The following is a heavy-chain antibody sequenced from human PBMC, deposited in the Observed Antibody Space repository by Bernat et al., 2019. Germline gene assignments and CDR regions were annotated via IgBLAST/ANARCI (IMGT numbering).Heavy chain of an antibody. CDR3: ATGNNWYDRFDY. V-gene: IGHV3-15*07. J-gene: IGHJ4*02. Sequence: EVQLVESGGGLVKPGGSLRLSCAASGFTFSNAWMNWVRQAPGKGLEWVGRIKSKADGGTTDYAAPVEGRFTISRDDSKNTLYLQMNSLKTEDTAVYYCATGNNWYDRFDYWGQGTLVTVSS. CDR1: GFTFSNAW. CDR2: IKSKADGGTT. D-gene: IGHD1-20*01.